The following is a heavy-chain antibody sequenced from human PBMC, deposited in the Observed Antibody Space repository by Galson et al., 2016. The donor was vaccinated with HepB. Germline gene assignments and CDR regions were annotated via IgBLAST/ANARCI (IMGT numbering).Heavy chain of an antibody. D-gene: IGHD5-18*01. CDR3: ARVQRTTEVVNDY. J-gene: IGHJ4*02. CDR1: GFAFSRYW. V-gene: IGHV3-74*01. CDR2: INNDGSST. Sequence: SLRLSCAASGFAFSRYWMHWVRQAPGKGLVWVSRINNDGSSTKYADSVKGRFTISRDNAKSTLYLQMNSLRAEDTAVYYCARVQRTTEVVNDYWGRGTLVTVSS.